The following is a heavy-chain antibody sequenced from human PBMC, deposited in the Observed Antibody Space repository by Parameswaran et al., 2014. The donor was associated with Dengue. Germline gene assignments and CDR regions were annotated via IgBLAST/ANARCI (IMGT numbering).Heavy chain of an antibody. CDR2: IIPIFGTA. V-gene: IGHV1-69*01. D-gene: IGHD3-3*01. J-gene: IGHJ6*02. CDR3: ARDGGFWSGYRGDYYYYYGMDV. Sequence: WVRQAPGQGLEWMGGIIPIFGTANYAQKFQGRVTITADESTSTAYMELSSLRSEDTAVYYCARDGGFWSGYRGDYYYYYGMDVWGQGTTVTVS.